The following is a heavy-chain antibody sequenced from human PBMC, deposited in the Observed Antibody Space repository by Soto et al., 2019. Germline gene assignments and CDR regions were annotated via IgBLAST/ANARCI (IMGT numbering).Heavy chain of an antibody. Sequence: ASVKVSCKSCGYTFTGYYMHWVRQAPGQGLAWMGWINPNSGGTNYAQKLQGRAIMTRDTSISTAYMDQSRLRSDDTAVNYWARDYCSGGSSYIHNTWFTPWGQGTLVTVS. J-gene: IGHJ5*02. V-gene: IGHV1-2*02. CDR1: GYTFTGYY. CDR3: ARDYCSGGSSYIHNTWFTP. D-gene: IGHD2-15*01. CDR2: INPNSGGT.